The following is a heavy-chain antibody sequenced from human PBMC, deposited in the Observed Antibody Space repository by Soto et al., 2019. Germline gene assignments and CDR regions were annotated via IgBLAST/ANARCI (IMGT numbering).Heavy chain of an antibody. CDR1: GFTFSSYG. CDR3: ARGEQQLDFDY. Sequence: GGSLRLSCAASGFTFSSYGMHWVRQAPGKGLEWVAVIWYDGSNKYYADSVKGRFTISRDNSKNTLYLQMNSLRAEDTAVYYCARGEQQLDFDYRGQGTLVTVSS. D-gene: IGHD6-13*01. V-gene: IGHV3-33*01. J-gene: IGHJ4*02. CDR2: IWYDGSNK.